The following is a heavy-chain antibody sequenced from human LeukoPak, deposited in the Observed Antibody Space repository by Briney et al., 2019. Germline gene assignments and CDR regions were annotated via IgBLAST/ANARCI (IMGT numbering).Heavy chain of an antibody. CDR3: ARRGIRYFSLVDAFDI. Sequence: GGSLRLSCAASGFTFSSYGMSWVRQAPGKGLEWVSAISGSGGSTYYADSVKGWFTISRDNSKNTLYLQMNSLRAEDTAVYYCARRGIRYFSLVDAFDIWGQGTMVTVSS. CDR2: ISGSGGST. J-gene: IGHJ3*02. V-gene: IGHV3-23*01. D-gene: IGHD3-9*01. CDR1: GFTFSSYG.